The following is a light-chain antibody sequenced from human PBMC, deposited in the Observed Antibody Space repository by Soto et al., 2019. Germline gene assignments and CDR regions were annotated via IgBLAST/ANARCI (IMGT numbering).Light chain of an antibody. V-gene: IGLV3-21*01. CDR2: YDS. Sequence: SYELTQPPSVSVAPGKTASVACGGSNIGSKSVHWYQKKSGQAPVLVMYYDSDRPSGIPERFSGSNSGNTATLTIVRVEAGDEAAFYCQVWDISSGHVVFGGGTKLTVL. J-gene: IGLJ3*02. CDR1: NIGSKS. CDR3: QVWDISSGHVV.